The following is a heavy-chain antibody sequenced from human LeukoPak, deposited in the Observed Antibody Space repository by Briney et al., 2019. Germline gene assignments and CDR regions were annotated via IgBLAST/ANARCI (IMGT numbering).Heavy chain of an antibody. CDR3: ARVPAGFTYGHFDY. CDR1: GYSFTGYW. CDR2: IYPGDSET. V-gene: IGHV5-51*01. Sequence: GESLKISCKGSGYSFTGYWIAWVRQMPGKGLEWVGIIYPGDSETRYSPSFQGQVTTSLDKSISTAYLQWTSLKATDSAIYYCARVPAGFTYGHFDYWGQGTLVTVSS. D-gene: IGHD2/OR15-2a*01. J-gene: IGHJ4*02.